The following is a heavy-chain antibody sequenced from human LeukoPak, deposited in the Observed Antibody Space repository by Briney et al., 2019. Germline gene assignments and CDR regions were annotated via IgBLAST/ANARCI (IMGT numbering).Heavy chain of an antibody. Sequence: GGSLRLSCAASGFTFSNYAMSWVRQAPGKGLDWVSAISGSGDSTYYADSVRGRFTISRDNSKNTLFLQMNSLRAEDTAVYYCARGRGIQLWRFDYWGQGTLVTVSS. D-gene: IGHD5-18*01. J-gene: IGHJ4*02. V-gene: IGHV3-23*01. CDR1: GFTFSNYA. CDR2: ISGSGDST. CDR3: ARGRGIQLWRFDY.